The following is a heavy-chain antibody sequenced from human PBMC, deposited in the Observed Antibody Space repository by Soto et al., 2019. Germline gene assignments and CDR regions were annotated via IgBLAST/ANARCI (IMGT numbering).Heavy chain of an antibody. CDR3: AKDSTGDILGLMGAFDI. D-gene: IGHD7-27*01. Sequence: GGSLRLSCAASGFTFSSYAMSWVSQAPGKGLEWVSAISGSGGSTYYADSVKGRFTISRDNSKNTLYLQMNSLRAEDTAVYYCAKDSTGDILGLMGAFDIWGQGTMVTVSS. CDR1: GFTFSSYA. J-gene: IGHJ3*02. CDR2: ISGSGGST. V-gene: IGHV3-23*01.